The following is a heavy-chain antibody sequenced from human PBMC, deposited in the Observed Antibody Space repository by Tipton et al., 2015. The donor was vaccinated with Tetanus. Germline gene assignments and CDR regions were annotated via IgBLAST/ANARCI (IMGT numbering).Heavy chain of an antibody. D-gene: IGHD1-26*01. V-gene: IGHV4-31*01. CDR2: IYYSGST. CDR1: GGSISSGGYY. CDR3: ARDQARGARGWNYFDY. J-gene: IGHJ4*02. Sequence: GLVKPSQTLSLTCTVSGGSISSGGYYWSWIRQHPGKGLEWIGDIYYSGSTYYNPSLKSPVSISVDTSKNQFSLKLNSVTAADTAVYYCARDQARGARGWNYFDYWGQGTLVTVSS.